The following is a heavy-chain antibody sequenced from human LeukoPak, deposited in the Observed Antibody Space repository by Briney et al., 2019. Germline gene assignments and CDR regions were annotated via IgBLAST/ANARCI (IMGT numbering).Heavy chain of an antibody. Sequence: PSETLSLTCTVSGGSISSSSYYWGWIRQPPGKGLEWIGSIYYSGSTYYNPSLKSRVTISVDTSKNQFSLKLSSVTAADTAVYYCASQYYDFWSGYYRGVHYFDYWGQGTLVTVSS. CDR2: IYYSGST. J-gene: IGHJ4*02. V-gene: IGHV4-39*07. CDR3: ASQYYDFWSGYYRGVHYFDY. CDR1: GGSISSSSYY. D-gene: IGHD3-3*01.